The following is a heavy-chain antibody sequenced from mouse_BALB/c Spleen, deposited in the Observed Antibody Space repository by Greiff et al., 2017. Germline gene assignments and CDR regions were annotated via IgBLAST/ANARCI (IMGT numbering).Heavy chain of an antibody. J-gene: IGHJ2*01. CDR1: GYSITSDYA. V-gene: IGHV3-2*02. CDR3: ARERDPFDY. Sequence: EVKLVESGPGLVKPSQSLSLTCTVTGYSITSDYAWNWIRQFPGNKLEWMGYISYSGSTSYNPSLKSRISITRDTSKNQFFLQLNSVTTEDTATYYCARERDPFDYWGQGTTLTVSS. CDR2: ISYSGST. D-gene: IGHD3-3*01.